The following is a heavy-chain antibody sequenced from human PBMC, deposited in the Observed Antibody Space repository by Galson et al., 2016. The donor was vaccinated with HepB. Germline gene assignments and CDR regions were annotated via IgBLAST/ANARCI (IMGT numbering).Heavy chain of an antibody. J-gene: IGHJ4*02. CDR3: ARDVNNWTGDRRLFDL. V-gene: IGHV3-11*01. CDR2: ISHSGNTR. CDR1: GFSFNDFY. Sequence: SLRLSCAASGFSFNDFYMSWIRQPPGKALEWISYISHSGNTREYANSVKGRFTVSRDNNKNSVYLQLNSLRAADTALYYCARDVNNWTGDRRLFDLWGQGTLVAVSS. D-gene: IGHD1-1*01.